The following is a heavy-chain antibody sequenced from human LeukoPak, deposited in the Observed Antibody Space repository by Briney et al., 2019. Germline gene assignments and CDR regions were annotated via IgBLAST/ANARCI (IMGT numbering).Heavy chain of an antibody. V-gene: IGHV1-18*01. CDR1: GYIFTSYG. CDR3: ARVLTGDASNI. Sequence: ASVKVSCKASGYIFTSYGISWVRQAPGQGLEWMGWISAYNGNTNYAQRLQGRATMTTDTSTRTAYMELRSLRPDDTAVYYCARVLTGDASNIWGQGTMVTVSS. D-gene: IGHD3-10*01. J-gene: IGHJ3*02. CDR2: ISAYNGNT.